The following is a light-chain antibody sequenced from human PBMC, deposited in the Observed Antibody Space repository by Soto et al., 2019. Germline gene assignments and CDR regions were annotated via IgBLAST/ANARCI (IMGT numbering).Light chain of an antibody. CDR3: QQSYSTPRT. CDR2: AAS. Sequence: DIQMTQSPSSLSASVGDRVTITCRASQSISSYLNWYQQKPGKAPKLLIYAASNLQSGVPSRFSGSGSGTDFTLTISSLHPEDFATYYCQQSYSTPRTFGQGTKLEIK. V-gene: IGKV1-39*01. CDR1: QSISSY. J-gene: IGKJ2*01.